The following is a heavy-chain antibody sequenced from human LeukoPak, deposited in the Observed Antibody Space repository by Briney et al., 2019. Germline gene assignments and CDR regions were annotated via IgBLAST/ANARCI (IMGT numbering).Heavy chain of an antibody. V-gene: IGHV4-59*08. J-gene: IGHJ4*02. D-gene: IGHD2-8*02. CDR1: GGSISSYY. CDR3: ARTGGTIDY. CDR2: ISYSGST. Sequence: SETLSLTCTVSGGSISSYYWSWIRQPPGKGLEWIGYISYSGSTNFNPSLKSRVTISVDTSKNQFSLKLNSVTAADTAVYYCARTGGTIDYWGQGTLVTVSS.